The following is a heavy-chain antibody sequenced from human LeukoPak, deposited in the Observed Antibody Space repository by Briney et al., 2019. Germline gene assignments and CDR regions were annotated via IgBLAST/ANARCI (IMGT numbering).Heavy chain of an antibody. V-gene: IGHV1-2*02. Sequence: ASVKVSCKASGYTFTGYYMQWVGQAAGQGVEWLGWINPNSGGRNYAQKFHGRVTMTRHTSISTAYMELSRLRSDDTAVYYCARASRLAAAGGGGFEYFQHWGQGTLVTVSS. J-gene: IGHJ1*01. CDR1: GYTFTGYY. CDR2: INPNSGGR. CDR3: ARASRLAAAGGGGFEYFQH. D-gene: IGHD6-13*01.